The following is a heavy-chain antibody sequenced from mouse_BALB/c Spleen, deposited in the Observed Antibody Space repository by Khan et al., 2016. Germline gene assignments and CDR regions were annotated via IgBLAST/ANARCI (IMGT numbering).Heavy chain of an antibody. V-gene: IGHV4-1*02. Sequence: EVQLLESGGGLVHPGGSLKLSCAASGFDFSRYWMSWVRQAPEKGLEWIGEINPDSYTINYTPSLKDKFIISRDNAKNTLYLQMSKVRSEDTALYYCARAGYYGYLAYWGQGTLVTVSA. CDR2: INPDSYTI. D-gene: IGHD1-1*01. CDR1: GFDFSRYW. CDR3: ARAGYYGYLAY. J-gene: IGHJ3*01.